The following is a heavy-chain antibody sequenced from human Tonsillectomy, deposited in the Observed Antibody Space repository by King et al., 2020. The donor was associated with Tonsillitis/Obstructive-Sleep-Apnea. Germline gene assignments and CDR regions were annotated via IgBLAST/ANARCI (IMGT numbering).Heavy chain of an antibody. D-gene: IGHD4-17*01. V-gene: IGHV4-61*01. Sequence: QLQESGPGLVKPSETLSLTCTVSGGSVSSGSYYWSWIRQPPGKGLEWIGYIYYSGSTNYNPSLKSRVTISVDTSKNQFSLKLSSVTAADTAVYYCAREESPVKRAFDIWGQGTMVTVSS. CDR1: GGSVSSGSYY. CDR3: AREESPVKRAFDI. CDR2: IYYSGST. J-gene: IGHJ3*02.